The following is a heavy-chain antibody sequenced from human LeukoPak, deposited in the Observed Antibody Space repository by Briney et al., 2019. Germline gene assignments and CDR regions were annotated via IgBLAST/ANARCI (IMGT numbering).Heavy chain of an antibody. J-gene: IGHJ5*02. V-gene: IGHV4-59*12. CDR1: GASISSDF. Sequence: SETLSLTCTVSGASISSDFWSWIRQPPGKGLEWIGYIYYSGSTNYNPSLKSRVTISVDRSKNQLSLKLSSVTAADTAVYYCARDFGGNSWFDPWGQGTWSPSPQ. D-gene: IGHD4-23*01. CDR2: IYYSGST. CDR3: ARDFGGNSWFDP.